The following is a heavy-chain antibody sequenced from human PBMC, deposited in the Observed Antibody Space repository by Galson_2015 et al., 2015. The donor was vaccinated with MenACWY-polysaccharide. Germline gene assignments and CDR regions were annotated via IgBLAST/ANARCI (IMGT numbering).Heavy chain of an antibody. CDR2: IKRDESEK. J-gene: IGHJ6*02. Sequence: SLRLSCAASGFTFSSYWMSWVRQAPGKGLEWVAHIKRDESEKYYVDSVKGRFAISRDNSKNSLYLQMNSLRAEDTAVYSCARGHYGLDVWGQGTTVIASS. V-gene: IGHV3-7*03. CDR3: ARGHYGLDV. CDR1: GFTFSSYW.